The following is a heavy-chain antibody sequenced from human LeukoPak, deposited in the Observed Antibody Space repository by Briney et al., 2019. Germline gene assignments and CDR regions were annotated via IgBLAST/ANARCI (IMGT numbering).Heavy chain of an antibody. V-gene: IGHV3-7*01. J-gene: IGHJ4*02. CDR1: GFTFSSYC. D-gene: IGHD2-2*01. Sequence: GGSLRLSCAASGFTFSSYCMSWVRQAPGKGLEWVANIKQDGSEKYYVDSVKGRFTISRDNAKNSLYLQMNSLRAEDTAVYYCARVVVPAAMEMGPFDYWGQGTLVTVSS. CDR2: IKQDGSEK. CDR3: ARVVVPAAMEMGPFDY.